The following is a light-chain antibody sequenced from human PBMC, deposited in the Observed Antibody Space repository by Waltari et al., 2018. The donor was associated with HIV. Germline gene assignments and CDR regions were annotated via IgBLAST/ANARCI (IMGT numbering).Light chain of an antibody. V-gene: IGKV3-20*01. Sequence: EIVLTQSPGTLSLSPGERATLSCRASQSVSSSFLAGYQQKPGQAPRLLSYGASSRATGIPARFSGSGSGTDFSLTISRLEPEDFAVYSCQQYGSSPITFGQGTRLESK. CDR1: QSVSSSF. CDR3: QQYGSSPIT. CDR2: GAS. J-gene: IGKJ5*01.